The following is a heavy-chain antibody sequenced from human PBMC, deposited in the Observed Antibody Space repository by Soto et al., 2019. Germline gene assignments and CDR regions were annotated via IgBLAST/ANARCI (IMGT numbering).Heavy chain of an antibody. CDR1: GFTFSDYY. J-gene: IGHJ6*02. Sequence: PGGSLRLSCAASGFTFSDYYMSWIRQAPGKGLEWVSYISSSGSTIYYADSVKGRFTISRDNAKNSLYLQMNSLRAEDTAVYYCERDAYYYGSGSPWYSYGMDVRGQGTTVTVSS. CDR2: ISSSGSTI. CDR3: ERDAYYYGSGSPWYSYGMDV. V-gene: IGHV3-11*01. D-gene: IGHD3-10*01.